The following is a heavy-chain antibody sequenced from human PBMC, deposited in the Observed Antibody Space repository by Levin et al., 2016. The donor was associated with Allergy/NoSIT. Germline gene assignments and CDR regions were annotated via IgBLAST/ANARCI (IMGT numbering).Heavy chain of an antibody. D-gene: IGHD6-13*01. Sequence: WIRQPPGKGLEWVAVISYDGSNKYYADSVKGRFTISRDNAKNSLYLQMNSLRAEDTAVYYCARQQLVGDYWGQGTLVTVSS. J-gene: IGHJ4*02. CDR3: ARQQLVGDY. V-gene: IGHV3-33*05. CDR2: ISYDGSNK.